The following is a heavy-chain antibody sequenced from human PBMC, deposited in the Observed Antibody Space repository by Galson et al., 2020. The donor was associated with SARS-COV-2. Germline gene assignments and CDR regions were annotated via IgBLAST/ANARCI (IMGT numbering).Heavy chain of an antibody. J-gene: IGHJ6*02. CDR2: INHSGST. Sequence: SETLSLTCAVYGGSFSGYYWSWIRQPPGKGLEWIGEINHSGSTNYNPSLKSRVTISVDTSKNQFSLKLSSVTAADTAVYYCARRQLWLNYYYYYGMDVWGQGTTVTVSS. D-gene: IGHD5-18*01. CDR3: ARRQLWLNYYYYYGMDV. CDR1: GGSFSGYY. V-gene: IGHV4-34*01.